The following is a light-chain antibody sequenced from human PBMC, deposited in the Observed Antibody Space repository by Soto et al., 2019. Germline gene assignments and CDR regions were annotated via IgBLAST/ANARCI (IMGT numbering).Light chain of an antibody. CDR2: GAS. CDR3: QPYGSSPQRWT. V-gene: IGKV3-20*01. CDR1: QSVSSSY. J-gene: IGKJ1*01. Sequence: EIVLTQSPGTLSLSPGERATLSCRASQSVSSSYLAWYQQKPGQAPRLLIYGASSRPTGIPDRFSGSGSGTDFTLTICILEPEDFAVYYCQPYGSSPQRWTFGQGTKV.